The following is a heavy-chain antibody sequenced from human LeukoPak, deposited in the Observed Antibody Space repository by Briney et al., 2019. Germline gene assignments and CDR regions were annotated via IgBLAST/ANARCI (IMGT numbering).Heavy chain of an antibody. CDR2: IYYSGST. CDR3: ARSTSITMVRGVIITDAFDI. J-gene: IGHJ3*02. CDR1: GGSLSSYY. V-gene: IGHV4-59*01. D-gene: IGHD3-10*01. Sequence: SETLSLTCTVSGGSLSSYYWSWIRQPPGKGLEWIGYIYYSGSTNYNPSLKSRVTISVDTSKNQFSLKLSSVTAADTAVYYCARSTSITMVRGVIITDAFDIWGQGTMVTVSS.